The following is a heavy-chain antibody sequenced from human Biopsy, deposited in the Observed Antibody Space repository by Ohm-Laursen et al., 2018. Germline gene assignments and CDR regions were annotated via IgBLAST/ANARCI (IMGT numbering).Heavy chain of an antibody. CDR3: ARDTRWSPYSMDV. CDR1: GFSFSDYH. CDR2: ISGGRTI. V-gene: IGHV3-11*01. D-gene: IGHD4-23*01. J-gene: IGHJ6*02. Sequence: GSLRLSCAASGFSFSDYHMRWIRQAPGGGLEWVLYISGGRTIYYGDSMKGRVTISRDNAKNSLYLQMHSLRAEDTAVYYCARDTRWSPYSMDVWGQGTTVTVSS.